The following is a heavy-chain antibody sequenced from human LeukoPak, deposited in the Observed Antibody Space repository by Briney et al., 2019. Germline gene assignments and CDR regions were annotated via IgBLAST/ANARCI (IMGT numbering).Heavy chain of an antibody. CDR2: TYYRSKWYN. D-gene: IGHD6-13*01. CDR3: ARAYSSSWYPSSRYFDY. Sequence: SQTLSLTCAISGDSVSSNSAAWNWIRQSPSRGLEWLGRTYYRSKWYNDYAVSVKSRITINPDTSKNQFSLQLNSVTPEDTAVYYCARAYSSSWYPSSRYFDYWGQGTLVTVSS. CDR1: GDSVSSNSAA. V-gene: IGHV6-1*01. J-gene: IGHJ4*02.